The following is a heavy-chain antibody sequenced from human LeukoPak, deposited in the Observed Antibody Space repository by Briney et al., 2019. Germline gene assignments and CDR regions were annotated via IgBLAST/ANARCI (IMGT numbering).Heavy chain of an antibody. D-gene: IGHD1-26*01. CDR3: ARDGASGSYYLWEDYYYYYYMDV. CDR1: GYTFTSYH. CDR2: INPSSGTT. Sequence: ASVKVSCKASGYTFTSYHMHWVRQAPGQGLEWMGLINPSSGTTSYAQKFRGRVTITIDTSKSTAYMELKSLRSDDTAVYYCARDGASGSYYLWEDYYYYYYMDVWGKGTTVTISS. J-gene: IGHJ6*03. V-gene: IGHV1-46*01.